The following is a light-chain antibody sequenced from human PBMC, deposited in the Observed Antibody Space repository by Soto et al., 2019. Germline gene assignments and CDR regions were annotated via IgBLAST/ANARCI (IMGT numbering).Light chain of an antibody. Sequence: QSVLTQPPSVSGAQGQRVTISCNGSSSNIGAGYDVHGYQQLPGTAPKLLIYGNSNRPSGVPDRFSGSKSGTSASLAITGLQAEDEADYYCQSYDSSLSAVVFGGGTKLTVL. CDR3: QSYDSSLSAVV. CDR1: SSNIGAGYD. J-gene: IGLJ2*01. V-gene: IGLV1-40*01. CDR2: GNS.